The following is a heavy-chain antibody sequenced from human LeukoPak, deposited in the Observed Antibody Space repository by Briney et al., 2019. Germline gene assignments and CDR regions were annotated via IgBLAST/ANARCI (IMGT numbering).Heavy chain of an antibody. D-gene: IGHD5-24*01. CDR3: ARGRENEHNSLDH. CDR1: GFTFSTYG. J-gene: IGHJ4*02. CDR2: IRYHGSDK. V-gene: IGHV3-30*02. Sequence: GGSLRLSCAASGFTFSTYGIHWVRQAPGKGLEWVAFIRYHGSDKYYTDSVKGRFTISRDNTKSTVYLQMNGLRTDDTAFYSCARGRENEHNSLDHWGRGTLVTVSS.